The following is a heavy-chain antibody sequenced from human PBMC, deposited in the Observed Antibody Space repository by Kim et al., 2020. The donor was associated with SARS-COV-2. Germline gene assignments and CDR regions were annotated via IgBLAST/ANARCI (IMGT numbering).Heavy chain of an antibody. D-gene: IGHD2-21*01. CDR2: ITDDGRRT. CDR3: ANRCVGDCHDAYDR. CDR1: GYRFSSYA. V-gene: IGHV3-23*01. J-gene: IGHJ3*02. Sequence: GGSLRLSCAASGYRFSSYALSWVRQAPGRGLEWVSAITDDGRRTYYAGSVKGRFTSSRDNSKNTLYLQMNSLRAEDTALYYCANRCVGDCHDAYDRWGQG.